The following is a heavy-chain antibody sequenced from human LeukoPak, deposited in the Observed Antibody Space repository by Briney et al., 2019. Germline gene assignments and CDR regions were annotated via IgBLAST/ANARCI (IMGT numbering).Heavy chain of an antibody. CDR1: GITLSNYG. CDR2: ISDSGGRT. V-gene: IGHV3-23*01. CDR3: AKRGVVIRVILVGFHKEAYYFDS. D-gene: IGHD3-22*01. Sequence: GGSLRLSCAVSGITLSNYGMSWVRQAPGKGLEWVAGISDSGGRTNYADSVKGRFTISGDNPKNTLYLQMNSLRAEDTAVYFCAKRGVVIRVILVGFHKEAYYFDSWGQGALVTVSS. J-gene: IGHJ4*02.